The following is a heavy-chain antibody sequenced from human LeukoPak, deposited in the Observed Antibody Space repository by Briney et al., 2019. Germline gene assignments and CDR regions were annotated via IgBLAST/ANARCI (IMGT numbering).Heavy chain of an antibody. CDR2: IHPNSGGT. CDR1: GYTFTGHY. D-gene: IGHD2-15*01. V-gene: IGHV1-2*02. J-gene: IGHJ4*02. Sequence: ASVKVSCKASGYTFTGHYMHWVRQAPGQGLEWVGWIHPNSGGTTYAQKFQGRVTMTRDTSISTAYMELTRLTSDDTAVYYCARDQVARDIVVVLAATGTIDYWRQGTLVTVSS. CDR3: ARDQVARDIVVVLAATGTIDY.